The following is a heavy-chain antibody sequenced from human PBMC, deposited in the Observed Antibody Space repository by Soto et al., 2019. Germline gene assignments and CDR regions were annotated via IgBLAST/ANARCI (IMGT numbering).Heavy chain of an antibody. CDR3: ARGGQYCGTSTCRFDS. CDR2: IYPGDSDT. Sequence: GESLKISCKASGYSFSDYWIGWVRQMPGRGLEWMGIIYPGDSDTRYSASFQGQVTISADKSISTTFLQWSSLKASDTAMYYCARGGQYCGTSTCRFDSWGQGTLVTVSS. V-gene: IGHV5-51*01. CDR1: GYSFSDYW. J-gene: IGHJ5*01. D-gene: IGHD2-21*01.